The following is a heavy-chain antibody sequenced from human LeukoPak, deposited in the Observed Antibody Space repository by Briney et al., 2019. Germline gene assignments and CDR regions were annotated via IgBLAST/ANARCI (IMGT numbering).Heavy chain of an antibody. V-gene: IGHV5-51*01. Sequence: GESLKISCKGSGXSFTRYWIAWVRQMPGKGMERMGIIYPGDSDTKYSPSFQGHVIFSADKSISTAYLEWSSLKASDTAMYYCASQGASGPLDYWGQGTVVTVSS. CDR1: GXSFTRYW. J-gene: IGHJ4*02. CDR2: IYPGDSDT. CDR3: ASQGASGPLDY.